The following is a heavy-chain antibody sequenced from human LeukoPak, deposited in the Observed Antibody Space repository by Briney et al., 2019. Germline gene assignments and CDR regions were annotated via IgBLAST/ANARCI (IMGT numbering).Heavy chain of an antibody. Sequence: SETLSLTCAVYGGSFSGYYWSWIRQPPGKGLEWIGEINRSGTTNYNPSLKSRVTISVDTSKNQFSLKLSSVTAADTAVYYCARDAYYYGSGSYRRYYYYMDVWGKGTTVTISS. V-gene: IGHV4-34*01. CDR1: GGSFSGYY. D-gene: IGHD3-10*01. CDR2: INRSGTT. J-gene: IGHJ6*03. CDR3: ARDAYYYGSGSYRRYYYYMDV.